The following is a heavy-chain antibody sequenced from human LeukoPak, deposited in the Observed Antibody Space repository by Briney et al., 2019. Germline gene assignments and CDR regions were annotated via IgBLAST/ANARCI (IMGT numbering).Heavy chain of an antibody. Sequence: GASLQISCQGSGSMFTNYWIGWVRQLPGKGLEWMGIIYPGDSDTRYSPSFQGQVTISADKFISTAYLQWSSLKASDTPMYYCARLWKISGSGEFDYWGQGTLVTVCS. V-gene: IGHV5-51*01. CDR3: ARLWKISGSGEFDY. J-gene: IGHJ4*02. CDR2: IYPGDSDT. D-gene: IGHD2-15*01. CDR1: GSMFTNYW.